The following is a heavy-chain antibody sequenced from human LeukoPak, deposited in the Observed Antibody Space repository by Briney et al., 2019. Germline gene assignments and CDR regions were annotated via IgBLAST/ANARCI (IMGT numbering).Heavy chain of an antibody. D-gene: IGHD5-12*01. CDR2: ISSSGSTI. V-gene: IGHV3-11*04. J-gene: IGHJ4*02. CDR1: GFTFSDYY. CDR3: AKDRRGFSGYGIHY. Sequence: GGSLRLSCAASGFTFSDYYMSWIRQAPGKGLEWVSYISSSGSTIYYADSVKGRFIISRDNSKNTLYLQMNSLRVEDTAVYYCAKDRRGFSGYGIHYWGQGILVTVSS.